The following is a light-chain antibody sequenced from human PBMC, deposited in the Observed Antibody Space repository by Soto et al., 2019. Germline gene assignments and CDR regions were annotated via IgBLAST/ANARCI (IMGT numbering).Light chain of an antibody. J-gene: IGLJ1*01. CDR2: DVN. CDR1: SSDVGVYNY. CDR3: SSYVSSKTYV. Sequence: QSVLTQPASVSGSPGQTITISCTGTSSDVGVYNYVSWYQQHPGEAPKLMIYDVNDRPSGVSNPFSGSKSGNTASLTISGLQAEDEADYYCSSYVSSKTYVSGTGTKATAL. V-gene: IGLV2-14*03.